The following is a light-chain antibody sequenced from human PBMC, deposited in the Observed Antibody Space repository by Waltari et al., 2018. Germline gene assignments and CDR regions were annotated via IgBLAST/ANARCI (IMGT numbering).Light chain of an antibody. Sequence: DIVMTQSPDSLAVSLGERVTINCKSSQSVLYSSNNKNYLAWYQQKPGQPPKLRIYWASTREAGVPDRFSGSGSGTDFTLTISSLQAEDVAVYYCQQYYSTPFTFGPGTKVDIK. CDR2: WAS. V-gene: IGKV4-1*01. J-gene: IGKJ3*01. CDR3: QQYYSTPFT. CDR1: QSVLYSSNNKNY.